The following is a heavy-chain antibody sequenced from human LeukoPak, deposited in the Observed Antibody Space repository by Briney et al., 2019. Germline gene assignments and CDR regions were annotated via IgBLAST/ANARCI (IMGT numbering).Heavy chain of an antibody. J-gene: IGHJ4*02. CDR2: ISYDGNNK. CDR1: GFTFSSYG. V-gene: IGHV3-30*18. D-gene: IGHD6-13*01. CDR3: SKDQDVPAAGTWGSIDY. Sequence: GKSLRLSCAASGFTFSSYGMHWVRQAPGKGVEWVAVISYDGNNKYYADSVKGRFTISRDNSKDTLYVQMNSLRAEDTAVYYCSKDQDVPAAGTWGSIDYWGQGTLVTVSS.